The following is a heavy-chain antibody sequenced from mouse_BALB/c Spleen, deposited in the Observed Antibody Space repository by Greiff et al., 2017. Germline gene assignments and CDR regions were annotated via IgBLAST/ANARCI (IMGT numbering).Heavy chain of an antibody. CDR3: VYGDHFDY. V-gene: IGHV14-3*02. CDR1: GFNIKDTY. D-gene: IGHD2-13*01. CDR2: IDPANGNT. J-gene: IGHJ2*01. Sequence: EVMLVESGAELVKPGASVKLSCTASGFNIKDTYMHWVKQRPEQGLEWIGRIDPANGNTKYDPKFQGKATITADTSSNTAYLQLSSLTSEDTAVYYCVYGDHFDYWGQGTTLTVSS.